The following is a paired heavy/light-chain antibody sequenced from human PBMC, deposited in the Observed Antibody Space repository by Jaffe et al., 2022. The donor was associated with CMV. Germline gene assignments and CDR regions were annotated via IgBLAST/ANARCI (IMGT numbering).Light chain of an antibody. J-gene: IGKJ2*01. V-gene: IGKV1-39*01. CDR1: QSISNF. Sequence: DIQMTQSPSSLSASIGDRVTITCRASQSISNFLSWYQQKPGKAPKLLIHLALGLQSGVPSRFSGSGSGTDFTLTISSLQPEDFATYYCQHSYSTPYTFGQGTKLEMK. CDR2: LAL. CDR3: QHSYSTPYT.
Heavy chain of an antibody. V-gene: IGHV4-4*02. J-gene: IGHJ4*02. CDR1: GGSISSSNW. D-gene: IGHD4-17*01. CDR3: ARWTTTVGFDY. CDR2: VYHSGST. Sequence: QVQLQESGPGLVKPSGTLSLTCGVSGGSISSSNWWGWVRQSPGKGLEWIGEVYHSGSTNYNPSLKSRVTISVDKSRNHFSLKVNSVTAADTAVYYCARWTTTVGFDYWGQGTLVTVSS.